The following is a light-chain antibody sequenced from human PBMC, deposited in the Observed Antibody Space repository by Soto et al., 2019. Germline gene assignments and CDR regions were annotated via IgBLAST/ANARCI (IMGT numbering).Light chain of an antibody. J-gene: IGKJ1*01. CDR3: QQYNNWRTWT. V-gene: IGKV3-15*01. Sequence: EVVLTQSPGTLSVSPGERATLSCRASQSVSSNLAWYQQKPGQAPRLLIYGASTRATGIPARFSGSGSGTEFTLTISSLQSEDFAVYYCQQYNNWRTWTFGQGTKVDI. CDR2: GAS. CDR1: QSVSSN.